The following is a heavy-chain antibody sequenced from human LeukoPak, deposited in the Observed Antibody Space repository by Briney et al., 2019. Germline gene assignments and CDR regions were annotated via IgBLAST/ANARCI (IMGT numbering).Heavy chain of an antibody. CDR1: GYTFTGYY. CDR3: ARLSYSGYDHYFDY. D-gene: IGHD5-12*01. Sequence: ASVKVSCKASGYTFTGYYMLWVRQDPGQGLEWMGSINPNSGGTNYAQKFQGRVTMTRDTSISTAYMELSRLRSDDTAVYYCARLSYSGYDHYFDYWGQGTLVTVSS. J-gene: IGHJ4*02. V-gene: IGHV1-2*02. CDR2: INPNSGGT.